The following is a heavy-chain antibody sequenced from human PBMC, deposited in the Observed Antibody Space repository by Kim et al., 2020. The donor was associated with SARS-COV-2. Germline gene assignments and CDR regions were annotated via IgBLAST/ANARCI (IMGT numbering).Heavy chain of an antibody. J-gene: IGHJ4*02. CDR1: GFGVSSNY. CDR2: IYDGDNT. Sequence: GGSLRLSCAPSGFGVSSNYMSWVRQAPGKGLEWVSLIYDGDNTYYADSVKGRFTISRDNFRNKLNLQMNNLRADDTAVYYCATSHTLFSGTYWPPFDYWGQGTLVTVSS. V-gene: IGHV3-53*01. D-gene: IGHD1-26*01. CDR3: ATSHTLFSGTYWPPFDY.